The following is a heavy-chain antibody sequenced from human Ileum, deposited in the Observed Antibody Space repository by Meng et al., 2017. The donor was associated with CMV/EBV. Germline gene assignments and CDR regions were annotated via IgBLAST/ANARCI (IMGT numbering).Heavy chain of an antibody. V-gene: IGHV4-39*07. J-gene: IGHJ4*02. CDR2: MYFSGIA. D-gene: IGHD3-22*01. Sequence: QMQLQESGPGRVKPAVTLSLTCTASGAPISSGSHSWAWFRQPPGKRLEWIGSMYFSGIADYNPSLKSRVTISLHATQTQFSLRLTSVTAADSAVYFCARDLTKKWFFYWGQGTLVTVSS. CDR1: GAPISSGSHS. CDR3: ARDLTKKWFFY.